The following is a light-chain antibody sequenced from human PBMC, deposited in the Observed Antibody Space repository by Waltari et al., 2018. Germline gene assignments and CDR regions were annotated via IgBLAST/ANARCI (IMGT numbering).Light chain of an antibody. Sequence: IDMTQSSATLAVSPVERASLSCRASSSVSSNVAWYQQKPGQSPRLLIYDSSTRVTGIPVRFSGSGSGTEFTLTIFNLQSEYFAIYYCQQYKPWPPWTFGQGTKVEVK. J-gene: IGKJ1*01. V-gene: IGKV3-15*01. CDR3: QQYKPWPPWT. CDR1: SSVSSN. CDR2: DSS.